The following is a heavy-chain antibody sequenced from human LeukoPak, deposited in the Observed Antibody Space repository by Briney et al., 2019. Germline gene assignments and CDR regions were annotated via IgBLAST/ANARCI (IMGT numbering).Heavy chain of an antibody. D-gene: IGHD3-10*01. CDR2: IYYSGIT. J-gene: IGHJ5*01. CDR1: GGSISSSSYY. V-gene: IGHV4-39*07. CDR3: ATDGMVRGPDAWFDS. Sequence: PSETLSLTCTVSGGSISSSSYYWGWIRQPPGKGLEWIGSIYYSGITNYNPSLKSRVTISVDTSKNQFSLNLTSVTAADTAVYYCATDGMVRGPDAWFDSWGQGTLVTVSS.